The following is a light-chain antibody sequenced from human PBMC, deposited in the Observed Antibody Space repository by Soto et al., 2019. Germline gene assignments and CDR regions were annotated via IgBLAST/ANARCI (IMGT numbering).Light chain of an antibody. CDR2: LNSDGSH. V-gene: IGLV4-69*01. CDR1: SGHSSYA. J-gene: IGLJ2*01. CDR3: QTWGTGIRV. Sequence: QPVLTQSPSASASLGASAKLTCTLSSGHSSYAIAWHQQQPEKGPRYLMKLNSDGSHNKGDGIPDRFSGSSSGAERYLTISSLQSEDEADYYCQTWGTGIRVFGGGTKLTVL.